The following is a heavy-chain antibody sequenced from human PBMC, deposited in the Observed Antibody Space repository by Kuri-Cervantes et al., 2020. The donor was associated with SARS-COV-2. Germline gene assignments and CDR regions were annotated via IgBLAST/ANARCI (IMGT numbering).Heavy chain of an antibody. D-gene: IGHD6-13*01. J-gene: IGHJ4*02. CDR3: AKQVAAAAGKALRIRDRSLDYPR. Sequence: GESLKISCAASGFTFSSYWMHWVRQAPGKGLVWVSRINSDGSSTSYADSVKGRFTISRDNSKNTLYLQMNSLRAEDTAVYYCAKQVAAAAGKALRIRDRSLDYPRWGQGTLVTVSS. CDR1: GFTFSSYW. V-gene: IGHV3-74*01. CDR2: INSDGSST.